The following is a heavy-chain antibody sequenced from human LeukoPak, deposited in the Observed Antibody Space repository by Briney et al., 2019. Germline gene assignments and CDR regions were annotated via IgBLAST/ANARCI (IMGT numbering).Heavy chain of an antibody. CDR2: IYYSGST. CDR3: ARVITIFGVVTSFDY. J-gene: IGHJ4*02. D-gene: IGHD3-3*01. Sequence: SETLSLTCTVSGGSISSSSYYWGWIRQPPGKGLEWIGRIYYSGSTYYNPSLKSQVTISVDTSKNQFSLKLSSVTAADTAVYYCARVITIFGVVTSFDYWGQGTLVTVSS. CDR1: GGSISSSSYY. V-gene: IGHV4-39*01.